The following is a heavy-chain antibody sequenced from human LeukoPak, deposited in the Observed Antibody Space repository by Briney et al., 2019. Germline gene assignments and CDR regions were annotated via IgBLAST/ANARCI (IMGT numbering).Heavy chain of an antibody. D-gene: IGHD3-3*01. CDR2: INRSGRA. J-gene: IGHJ5*02. Sequence: KPSETLSLTCAVYGGSFSGDYWSWIHQPPGKGLEWIGDINRSGRAVYNTSLKSRVIISVDTSKNQFSLKVNSVTAADTAVYYCARHKIVITMLGVHRWFDPWGQGTLVAVSS. CDR3: ARHKIVITMLGVHRWFDP. V-gene: IGHV4-34*01. CDR1: GGSFSGDY.